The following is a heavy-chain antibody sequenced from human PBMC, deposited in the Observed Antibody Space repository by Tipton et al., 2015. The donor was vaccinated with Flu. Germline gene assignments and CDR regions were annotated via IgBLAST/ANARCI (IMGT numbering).Heavy chain of an antibody. J-gene: IGHJ4*02. V-gene: IGHV4-39*07. Sequence: TLSLTCTVSGGSISSSDYYWSWIRQPPGKGLEWIGEINHSGRTNYNPSLKSRVTISVDTSKNQFSLKLSSVNAADTAVYYCARHGGYYFDYWGQGTLVTVSS. CDR3: ARHGGYYFDY. CDR2: INHSGRT. CDR1: GGSISSSDYY. D-gene: IGHD4-23*01.